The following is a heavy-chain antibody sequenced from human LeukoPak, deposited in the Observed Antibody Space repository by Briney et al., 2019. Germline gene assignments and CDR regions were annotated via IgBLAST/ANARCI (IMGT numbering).Heavy chain of an antibody. J-gene: IGHJ4*02. V-gene: IGHV4-61*01. D-gene: IGHD6-13*01. Sequence: RTSETLSLTCTVSGGSVSSGSYYWRWIRQPPGKGLEWIGYIYYSGSTNYNPSLKSRVTISVDTSKNQFSLKLSSVTAADTAVYYCAREVLSSWDQEYYFDYWGQGTLVTVSS. CDR3: AREVLSSWDQEYYFDY. CDR1: GGSVSSGSYY. CDR2: IYYSGST.